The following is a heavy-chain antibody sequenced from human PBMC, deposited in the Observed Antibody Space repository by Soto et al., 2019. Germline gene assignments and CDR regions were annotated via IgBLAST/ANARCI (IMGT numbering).Heavy chain of an antibody. CDR1: GFTFSSYA. D-gene: IGHD2-8*01. Sequence: GGSLRLSCAASGFTFSSYAMSWVRQAPGKGLEWVSAISGSGGSTYYADSVKGRFTISRDNSKNTLYLQMNSLRAEDTAVYYGAKGGVSVYDAFDNWGQGTMVTVSS. CDR3: AKGGVSVYDAFDN. J-gene: IGHJ3*02. V-gene: IGHV3-23*01. CDR2: ISGSGGST.